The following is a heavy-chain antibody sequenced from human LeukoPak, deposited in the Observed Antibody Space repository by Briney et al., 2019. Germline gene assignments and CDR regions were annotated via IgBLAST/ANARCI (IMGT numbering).Heavy chain of an antibody. V-gene: IGHV3-23*01. CDR2: ISGNGGST. J-gene: IGHJ4*02. Sequence: GGSLRLSCGASVFTFSSCGMNWVRQAPGKGLEWVSAISGNGGSTHYADSVKGRFTISREKSKNTLYLQINSQTERCTAVYYWACDHRNLGYFVHWGQGTLVTVSS. CDR1: VFTFSSCG. D-gene: IGHD7-27*01. CDR3: ACDHRNLGYFVH.